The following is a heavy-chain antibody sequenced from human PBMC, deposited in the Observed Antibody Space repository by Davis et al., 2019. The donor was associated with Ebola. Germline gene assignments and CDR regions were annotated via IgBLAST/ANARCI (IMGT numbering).Heavy chain of an antibody. J-gene: IGHJ4*02. Sequence: SVKVSCKASGGTFSSSAISWVRQAPGLGLEWMGGITPIFGTAYYAQKFQGRVTITADESTSTAYMEVRGLRSDDTAVYYCARRRTWYGTGLDYWGQGTLVTVSS. CDR3: ARRRTWYGTGLDY. CDR2: ITPIFGTA. V-gene: IGHV1-69*13. D-gene: IGHD6-13*01. CDR1: GGTFSSSA.